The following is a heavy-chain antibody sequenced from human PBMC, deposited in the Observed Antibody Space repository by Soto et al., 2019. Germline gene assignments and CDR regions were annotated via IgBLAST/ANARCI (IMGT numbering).Heavy chain of an antibody. D-gene: IGHD2-15*01. CDR3: AKVGSSGYCSGGSCYSQGDY. V-gene: IGHV3-23*01. Sequence: GGSLRLSCAASGFTFSSYAMSWVRQAPGKGLEWVSAISGSGGSTYYADSVKGRFTISRDNSKNTLYLQMNSLRAEDTAVYYCAKVGSSGYCSGGSCYSQGDYWGQGTLVTVSS. CDR1: GFTFSSYA. J-gene: IGHJ4*02. CDR2: ISGSGGST.